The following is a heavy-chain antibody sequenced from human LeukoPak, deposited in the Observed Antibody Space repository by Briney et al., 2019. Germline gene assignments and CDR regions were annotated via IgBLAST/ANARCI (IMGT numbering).Heavy chain of an antibody. CDR1: GGSFSDYD. Sequence: PSETLSLTCAVYGGSFSDYDWSWIRQPPGKGLEWIGEINHSGTTNDNPSLKSRVTMSVDTSKSQFSLNLRSVTAADTAVYYCARYVPVKTGTTRTSFDYWGQGTLVTVSS. V-gene: IGHV4-34*01. CDR2: INHSGTT. CDR3: ARYVPVKTGTTRTSFDY. J-gene: IGHJ4*02. D-gene: IGHD1-1*01.